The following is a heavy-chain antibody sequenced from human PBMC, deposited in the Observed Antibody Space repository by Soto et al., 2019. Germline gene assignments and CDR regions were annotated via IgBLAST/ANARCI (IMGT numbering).Heavy chain of an antibody. V-gene: IGHV3-30*18. D-gene: IGHD6-19*01. J-gene: IGHJ5*02. CDR1: GFTFSSYG. CDR3: AKDRILGSGWYGHWFDP. Sequence: GGSLRLSCAASGFTFSSYGMHWVRQAPGKGLEWVAVISYDGSNKYYADSVKGRFTISRDNSKNTLYLQMNSLRAEDTAVYYCAKDRILGSGWYGHWFDPWGQGTLVTVSS. CDR2: ISYDGSNK.